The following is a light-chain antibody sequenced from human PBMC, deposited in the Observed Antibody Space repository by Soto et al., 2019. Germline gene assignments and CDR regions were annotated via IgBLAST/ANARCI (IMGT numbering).Light chain of an antibody. J-gene: IGLJ2*01. CDR3: TSYATGNTVP. CDR1: SSDVGAYNY. V-gene: IGLV2-8*01. CDR2: EVD. Sequence: QSALTQPASVSGSPGQSITISCTGTSSDVGAYNYVCWYQQHPGKVPKLLIYEVDKRPSGVPDRFSGSKSGNTASLTVSGLQAEDESDYYCTSYATGNTVPFGGGTKLTVL.